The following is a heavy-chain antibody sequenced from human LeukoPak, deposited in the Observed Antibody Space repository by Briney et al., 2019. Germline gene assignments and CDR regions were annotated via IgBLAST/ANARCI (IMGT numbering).Heavy chain of an antibody. J-gene: IGHJ5*02. CDR2: ISSSSTII. D-gene: IGHD3-9*01. CDR3: AKVPRQHDNWFDP. CDR1: GFTFGKYW. Sequence: AGGSLRLSCVASGFTFGKYWMSWVRQAPGKGLEWISYISSSSTIIHYADSVKGRFTISRDDAKNSLYLQMNSLRAEDTAIYYCAKVPRQHDNWFDPWGQGTLVTVSS. V-gene: IGHV3-48*01.